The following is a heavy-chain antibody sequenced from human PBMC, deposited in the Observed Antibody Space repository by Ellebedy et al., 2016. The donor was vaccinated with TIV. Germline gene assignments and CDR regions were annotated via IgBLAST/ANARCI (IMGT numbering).Heavy chain of an antibody. D-gene: IGHD3-10*01. CDR2: TYYSEST. Sequence: MPSETLSLTCTVSGGSISSGGYYWSWIRQHPGKGLEWVGYTYYSESTYYNPSLKSRVTILVDTSKNQFSLKLSSGTAEETAVYYCARVGTMVRGVIALGMDVWGQGTTVTVSS. V-gene: IGHV4-31*03. J-gene: IGHJ6*02. CDR3: ARVGTMVRGVIALGMDV. CDR1: GGSISSGGYY.